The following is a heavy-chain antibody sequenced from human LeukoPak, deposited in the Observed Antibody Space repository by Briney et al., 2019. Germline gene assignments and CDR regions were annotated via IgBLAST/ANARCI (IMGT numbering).Heavy chain of an antibody. D-gene: IGHD1-1*01. CDR1: GFTFSSYA. CDR2: ISYDGSNK. CDR3: ASGETGTTFKDV. J-gene: IGHJ6*04. Sequence: PGGSLRLSCAAFGFTFSSYAMHWFRQAPGKGLEWVAVISYDGSNKYYADSVKGRFTISRDNSKNTLYLQMNSLRAEDTAVYYCASGETGTTFKDVWGKGTTVTVSS. V-gene: IGHV3-30-3*01.